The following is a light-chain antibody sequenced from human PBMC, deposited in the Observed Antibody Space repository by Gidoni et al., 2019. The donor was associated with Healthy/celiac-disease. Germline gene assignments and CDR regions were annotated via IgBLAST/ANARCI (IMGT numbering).Light chain of an antibody. Sequence: DIRMTQSPSSLSASVGDRVTITCRASQSISSYLNWYQQKPGKAPKLLIYAASSLQSGVPSRFSGSGSGTDFTLTISSLQPEDFATYYCQQSYSTPPRTFXQXTKVXIK. CDR1: QSISSY. J-gene: IGKJ1*01. V-gene: IGKV1-39*01. CDR3: QQSYSTPPRT. CDR2: AAS.